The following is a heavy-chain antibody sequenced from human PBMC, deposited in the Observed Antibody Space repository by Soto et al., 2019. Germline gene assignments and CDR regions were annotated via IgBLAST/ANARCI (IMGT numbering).Heavy chain of an antibody. V-gene: IGHV1-8*01. CDR1: GYTFTSYD. J-gene: IGHJ6*03. CDR2: MNPNSGNT. CDR3: ARGCRGGSCYYYYYMDV. D-gene: IGHD2-15*01. Sequence: QVRLVQSGAEVKKPGASVKVSCKASGYTFTSYDINWVRQATGQGLEWMGWMNPNSGNTGYAQKFQGIVTMTRNTSISTAYMELSSLRSEDTAVYYCARGCRGGSCYYYYYMDVWGKGTTVTVSS.